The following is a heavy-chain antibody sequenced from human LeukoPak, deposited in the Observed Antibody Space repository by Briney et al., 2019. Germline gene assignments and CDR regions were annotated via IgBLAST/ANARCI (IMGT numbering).Heavy chain of an antibody. V-gene: IGHV1-46*01. J-gene: IGHJ4*02. CDR1: GYTFTSYY. D-gene: IGHD3-9*01. Sequence: ASVKVSCKASGYTFTSYYMHWVRQAPGQGLEWMGIINPSGGSTSYAQKFQGRVTMTRNTSIKTAHMELSSLRSEDTAVYYCARRFYDNLTGHTWYDYWGQGTLVTVSS. CDR2: INPSGGST. CDR3: ARRFYDNLTGHTWYDY.